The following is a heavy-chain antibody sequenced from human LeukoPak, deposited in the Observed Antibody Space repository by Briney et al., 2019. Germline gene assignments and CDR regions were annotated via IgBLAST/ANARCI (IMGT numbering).Heavy chain of an antibody. CDR1: GGSISSGGYY. V-gene: IGHV4-30-4*08. D-gene: IGHD3-10*01. CDR3: ARVAISYGLDAFDI. CDR2: IYYSGST. J-gene: IGHJ3*02. Sequence: SETLSLTCIVSGGSISSGGYYWSWIRQHPGKGLEWIGYIYYSGSTYYNPSLKSRVTISVDTSKNQFSLKLSSVTAADAAVYYCARVAISYGLDAFDIWGQGTMVTVSS.